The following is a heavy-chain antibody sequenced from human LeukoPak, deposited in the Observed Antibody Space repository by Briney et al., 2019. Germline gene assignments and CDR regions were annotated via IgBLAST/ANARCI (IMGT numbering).Heavy chain of an antibody. D-gene: IGHD1-14*01. J-gene: IGHJ6*03. CDR1: GGSISSYY. Sequence: SETLSLTCTVSGGSISSYYWSWIRQPAGTGLEWIGRIYTSGSTNYNPSLKSRVTMSVDTSKNQFSLKLSSVTAADTAVYYCARDQPYYYYYYMDVWGKRTTVTVSS. CDR3: ARDQPYYYYYYMDV. CDR2: IYTSGST. V-gene: IGHV4-4*07.